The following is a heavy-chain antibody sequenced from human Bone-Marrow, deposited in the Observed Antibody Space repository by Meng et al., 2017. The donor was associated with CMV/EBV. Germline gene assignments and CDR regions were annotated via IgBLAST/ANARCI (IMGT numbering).Heavy chain of an antibody. Sequence: SLKISCAASGFTFDDYAMHWVRQAPGKGLEWVSGISWNSGSIGYADSVKGRFTISRDNAKNSPYLQMNSLRAEDTALYYCAKEYAGRRISSTSYYYYYYGMDVWGQGTTVTVSS. D-gene: IGHD2-2*01. J-gene: IGHJ6*02. CDR1: GFTFDDYA. CDR3: AKEYAGRRISSTSYYYYYYGMDV. CDR2: ISWNSGSI. V-gene: IGHV3-9*01.